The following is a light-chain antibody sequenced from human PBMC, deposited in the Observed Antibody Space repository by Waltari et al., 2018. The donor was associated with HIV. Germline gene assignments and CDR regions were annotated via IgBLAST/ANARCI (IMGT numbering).Light chain of an antibody. CDR1: RSDIGDYDY. V-gene: IGLV2-8*01. CDR3: SSYGGNSNVI. J-gene: IGLJ2*01. CDR2: EVL. Sequence: QSALTQPPSASGSPGQSVTISCTGTRSDIGDYDYVSWYQHKPGEAPKLLIYEVLNRPSGVPHRFSGSKAGNTASLTVSGLQAEDEADYYCSSYGGNSNVIFGGGTKLTVL.